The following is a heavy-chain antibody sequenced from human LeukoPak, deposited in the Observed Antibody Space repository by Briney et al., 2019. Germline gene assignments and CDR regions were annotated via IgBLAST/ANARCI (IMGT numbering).Heavy chain of an antibody. CDR2: IKEDGSEK. CDR1: GFSFSSYW. D-gene: IGHD2-2*01. CDR3: AKRMPFDY. V-gene: IGHV3-7*03. Sequence: PGGSLRLSCAASGFSFSSYWMTWVRQAPGKGLEWVANIKEDGSEKYYVDFVEGRFTISRDNAKNSLYLQMNSLRAEDTAVYYCAKRMPFDYWGQGTLVTVSS. J-gene: IGHJ4*02.